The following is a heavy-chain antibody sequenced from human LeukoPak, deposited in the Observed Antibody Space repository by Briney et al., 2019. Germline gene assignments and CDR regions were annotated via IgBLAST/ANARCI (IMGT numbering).Heavy chain of an antibody. CDR1: GFTVSSNY. J-gene: IGHJ6*02. D-gene: IGHD5-24*01. CDR2: IYSGGST. CDR3: ARDSQVEMATTAYYYYYGMDV. V-gene: IGHV3-53*01. Sequence: GGSLRLSCAASGFTVSSNYMSWVRQAPGKGLEWVSVIYSGGSTYYADSVKGRFTISRDNSKNTLYLQMNSLRAEDTAVYYCARDSQVEMATTAYYYYYGMDVWGQGTTVTVSS.